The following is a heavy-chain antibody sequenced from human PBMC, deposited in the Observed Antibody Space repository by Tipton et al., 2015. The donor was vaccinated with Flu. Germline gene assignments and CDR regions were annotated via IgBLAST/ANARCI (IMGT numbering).Heavy chain of an antibody. CDR1: GDSVSSNSAA. Sequence: GLVKPSQTLSLTCDISGDSVSSNSAAWNWIRQSPSRGLEWLGRTYYRSQWYNDYAVSVKSRLIIKADTSKNQFSLQLNSVTPEDTAVYYCARDAGGSYSTVFDYWDQGTLATVSS. CDR2: TYYRSQWYN. CDR3: ARDAGGSYSTVFDY. V-gene: IGHV6-1*01. J-gene: IGHJ4*02. D-gene: IGHD1-26*01.